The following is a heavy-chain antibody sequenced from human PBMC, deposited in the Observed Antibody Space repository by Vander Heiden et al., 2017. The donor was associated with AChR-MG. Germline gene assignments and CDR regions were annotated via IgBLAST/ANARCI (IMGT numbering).Heavy chain of an antibody. CDR2: IIPIFGTA. V-gene: IGHV1-69*01. J-gene: IGHJ4*02. Sequence: QVQLVQSGAEVKKPGSSVTVSCKASGGTFSSYAISWVRQAPGQGLEWMGGIIPIFGTANYAQKFQGRVTITADESTSTAYMELSSLRSEDTAVYYCARGDSSGYIGLPAFDYWGQGTLVTVSS. D-gene: IGHD3-22*01. CDR1: GGTFSSYA. CDR3: ARGDSSGYIGLPAFDY.